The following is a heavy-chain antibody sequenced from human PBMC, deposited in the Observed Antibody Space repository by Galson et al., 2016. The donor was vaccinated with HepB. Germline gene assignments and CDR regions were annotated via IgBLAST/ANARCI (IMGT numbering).Heavy chain of an antibody. CDR2: IYWNDDK. D-gene: IGHD3-3*01. Sequence: PALVKPTQTLTLTCTLSGVSLRVSGAGVGWIRQPPGKALEWLALIYWNDDKRYRPSLKCRLPIIKDISKTQVVLRMTNMDPEETATYYCAHNYDFWSGHHSQNYLYYGMDVWGQGTTVTVSS. CDR1: GVSLRVSGAG. J-gene: IGHJ6*02. V-gene: IGHV2-5*01. CDR3: AHNYDFWSGHHSQNYLYYGMDV.